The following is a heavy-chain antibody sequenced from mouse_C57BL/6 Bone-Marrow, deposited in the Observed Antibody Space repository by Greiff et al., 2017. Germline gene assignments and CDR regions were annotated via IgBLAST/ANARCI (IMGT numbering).Heavy chain of an antibody. CDR2: INPNSGTT. CDR3: ARPFYYYGSSYPYAMDN. Sequence: VQLQQSGPELVKPGASVKISCKASGYSFTDYNMNWVKQSNGKSLEWIGVINPNSGTTSYNQKFKGKATLTVDPSSSTAYLQLNSLPSEDSAVYYCARPFYYYGSSYPYAMDNWGQGTSVTVSS. J-gene: IGHJ4*01. D-gene: IGHD1-1*01. V-gene: IGHV1-39*01. CDR1: GYSFTDYN.